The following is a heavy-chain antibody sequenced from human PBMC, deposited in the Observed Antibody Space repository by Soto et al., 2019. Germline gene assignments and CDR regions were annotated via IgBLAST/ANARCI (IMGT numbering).Heavy chain of an antibody. Sequence: GGSLRLSCAASGFTFSSYAMHWVRQAPGKGLEWVAVISYDGNNKYYADSVKGRFTISRDNSKNTLYLQMNSLRAEDTAVYYCARGFYGDYNYYYGMDVWGQGTTVTVSS. D-gene: IGHD4-17*01. CDR3: ARGFYGDYNYYYGMDV. J-gene: IGHJ6*02. CDR1: GFTFSSYA. V-gene: IGHV3-30-3*01. CDR2: ISYDGNNK.